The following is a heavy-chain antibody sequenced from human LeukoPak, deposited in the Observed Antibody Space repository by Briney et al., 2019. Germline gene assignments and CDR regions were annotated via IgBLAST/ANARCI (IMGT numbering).Heavy chain of an antibody. CDR2: INHSGST. CDR3: ARGHRGAAAGTWAWFDP. Sequence: SETLSLTCAVYGGSFSGYYWSWIRQPPGKGLEGIGEINHSGSTNYTPSLKSRVTISVDTSKNQFSLKLSSVTAADTAVYYCARGHRGAAAGTWAWFDPWGQGTLVTVSS. J-gene: IGHJ5*02. D-gene: IGHD6-13*01. V-gene: IGHV4-34*01. CDR1: GGSFSGYY.